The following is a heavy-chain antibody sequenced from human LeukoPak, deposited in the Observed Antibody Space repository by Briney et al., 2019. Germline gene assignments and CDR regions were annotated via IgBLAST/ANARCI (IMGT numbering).Heavy chain of an antibody. CDR3: ARRYCSGTSCHNWFDP. CDR1: GYTFTSYG. Sequence: ASVKVSCKASGYTFTSYGISWVRQAPGQGLEWMGWISAYNGNTNYAQKLQGRVTMTTDTSTSTAYMELRSLRSDDTAVYYCARRYCSGTSCHNWFDPWGQGTLVTVSS. J-gene: IGHJ5*02. V-gene: IGHV1-18*01. CDR2: ISAYNGNT. D-gene: IGHD2-2*01.